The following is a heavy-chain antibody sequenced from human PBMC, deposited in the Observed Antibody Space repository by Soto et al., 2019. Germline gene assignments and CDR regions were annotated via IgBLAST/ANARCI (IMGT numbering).Heavy chain of an antibody. CDR1: GYTFTRYG. V-gene: IGHV1-18*01. J-gene: IGHJ6*02. Sequence: QVPLVQSGAEVKNPGASVKVSCKASGYTFTRYGIGWARQAPGQGLEWLGWINTYNGNTNYAQNVQGRVTLTTDTSTSTAYMELRSLRSNDTAIYYCAMVDVYVTPSPQDVWGQGATVSVSS. CDR3: AMVDVYVTPSPQDV. CDR2: INTYNGNT. D-gene: IGHD3-16*01.